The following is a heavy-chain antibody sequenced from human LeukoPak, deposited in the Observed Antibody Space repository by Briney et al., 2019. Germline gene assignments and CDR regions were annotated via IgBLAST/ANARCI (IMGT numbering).Heavy chain of an antibody. CDR1: GDSFSGYY. CDR3: AACTSATWAIDS. D-gene: IGHD1-1*01. V-gene: IGHV4-34*01. Sequence: SETLSLTCAVYGDSFSGYYWTWIRQAPGKGLEWIGKVNHSGGTNYNPSLKSRVTMSVDTSKNQFSLKLSSVTAADTAIYYCAACTSATWAIDSWGQGTLVTVSS. CDR2: VNHSGGT. J-gene: IGHJ4*02.